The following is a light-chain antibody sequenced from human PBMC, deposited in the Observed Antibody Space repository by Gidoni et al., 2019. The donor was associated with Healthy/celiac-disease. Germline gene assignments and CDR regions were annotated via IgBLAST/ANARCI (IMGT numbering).Light chain of an antibody. Sequence: QSVLTQPPPASGTPGQGVTISCSGSSSNIGSNTVNWYQQPPGTAPKLLIYTNNQRPSGVPDRFSGSKSGTSASLAISGRQSEDEADYYCAAWDDSLNGYVFGTGTKVTVL. V-gene: IGLV1-44*01. CDR1: SSNIGSNT. CDR2: TNN. J-gene: IGLJ1*01. CDR3: AAWDDSLNGYV.